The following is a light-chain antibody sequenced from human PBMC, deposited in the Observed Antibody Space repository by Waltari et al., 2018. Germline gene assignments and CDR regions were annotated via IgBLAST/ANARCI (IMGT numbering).Light chain of an antibody. CDR2: VAA. Sequence: EIVMTQSQATLSVSPGERATLYCMASQSVSSNLAWYQQKPVRAPRLLIYVAATRATGIPARFSGIGSGTEFTLTISSLQSEDFAVYYCQQYNNWPPYTFGQGTKLEIK. J-gene: IGKJ2*01. CDR3: QQYNNWPPYT. V-gene: IGKV3D-15*01. CDR1: QSVSSN.